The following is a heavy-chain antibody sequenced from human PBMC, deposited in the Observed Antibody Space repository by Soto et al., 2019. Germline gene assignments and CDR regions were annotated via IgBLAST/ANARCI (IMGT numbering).Heavy chain of an antibody. V-gene: IGHV3-53*01. Sequence: GGSLRLSCAASGLTVSGKKYLARVRQAPGKGLEWVSALYDIDGTYYADSVKGRFTTSGDSSKTIVYLQMNSLRPEDTAVYYCVRGGGGGLFDPWGQGTMVTVSS. J-gene: IGHJ5*02. CDR3: VRGGGGGLFDP. D-gene: IGHD2-15*01. CDR1: GLTVSGKKY. CDR2: LYDIDGT.